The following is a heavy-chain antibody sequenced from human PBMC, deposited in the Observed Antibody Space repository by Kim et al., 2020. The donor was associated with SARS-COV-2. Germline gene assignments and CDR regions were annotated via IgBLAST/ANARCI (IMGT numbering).Heavy chain of an antibody. V-gene: IGHV3-30*03. D-gene: IGHD3-10*01. J-gene: IGHJ6*02. Sequence: GGSLRLSCAASGLSFDDFAMNWVRQAPGKGLEWVAVISYDGRNKDYADSVKGRFTVSRDNSKNTLFLQMDSLRAEDTGVYFCARGNYHDSVSFSEEYSGMDVWGQGTTVTVSS. CDR3: ARGNYHDSVSFSEEYSGMDV. CDR2: ISYDGRNK. CDR1: GLSFDDFA.